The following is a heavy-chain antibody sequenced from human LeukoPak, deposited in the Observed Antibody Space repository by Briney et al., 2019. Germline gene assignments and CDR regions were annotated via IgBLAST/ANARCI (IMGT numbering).Heavy chain of an antibody. Sequence: ASVKVSCKASGYTFSDSYIHWVRQAPQQGLEWMGWITPDSGATRYAEKFQGRVAMTRDTSITTAYMELRTLGFDDRATYYCARDTYLSNSFESWGQGTLVSVSS. J-gene: IGHJ4*02. CDR2: ITPDSGAT. V-gene: IGHV1-2*02. CDR1: GYTFSDSY. D-gene: IGHD2/OR15-2a*01. CDR3: ARDTYLSNSFES.